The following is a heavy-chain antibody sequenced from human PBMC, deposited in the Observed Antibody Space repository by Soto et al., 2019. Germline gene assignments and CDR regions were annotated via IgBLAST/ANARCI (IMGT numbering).Heavy chain of an antibody. CDR1: SGSISSSNW. J-gene: IGHJ4*02. V-gene: IGHV4-4*02. Sequence: SETLSLTCAVSSGSISSSNWWSWVRQPPGKGLEWIGEIYHSGSTNYNPSLKSRVTISVDKSKNQFSLKLSSVTAADTAVYYCARDFGYGSGSYYLDYWGQGTLVTV. CDR3: ARDFGYGSGSYYLDY. D-gene: IGHD3-10*01. CDR2: IYHSGST.